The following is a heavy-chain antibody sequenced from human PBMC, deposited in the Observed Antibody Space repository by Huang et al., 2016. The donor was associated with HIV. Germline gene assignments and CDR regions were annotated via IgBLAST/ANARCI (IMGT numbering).Heavy chain of an antibody. CDR3: ASGYDTYYDI. CDR1: GYTLTELS. J-gene: IGHJ3*02. Sequence: QVQLVQSGAAVKKPGASVKVSCKVSGYTLTELSIHWVRQAPGKGSEWMGGFAPEHGETIYAQNFQGRVTMTEDTSTDTAYMELHSLRPEDTAVYYCASGYDTYYDIWGQGTMVIASS. V-gene: IGHV1-24*01. D-gene: IGHD2-21*01. CDR2: FAPEHGET.